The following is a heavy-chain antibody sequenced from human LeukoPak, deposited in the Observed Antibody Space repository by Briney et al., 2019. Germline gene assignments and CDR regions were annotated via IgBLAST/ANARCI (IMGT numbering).Heavy chain of an antibody. J-gene: IGHJ4*02. CDR3: AKWEVSQAVFDY. D-gene: IGHD3-10*01. V-gene: IGHV3-30*18. CDR1: GFTFSSYG. Sequence: GGSLRLSCAASGFTFSSYGMHWVRQAPGKGLEWVAVISYDGSNKYYADSVKGRFTISRENSKNTLYLQMNSLRAEDTAVYYCAKWEVSQAVFDYWGQGTLVTVSS. CDR2: ISYDGSNK.